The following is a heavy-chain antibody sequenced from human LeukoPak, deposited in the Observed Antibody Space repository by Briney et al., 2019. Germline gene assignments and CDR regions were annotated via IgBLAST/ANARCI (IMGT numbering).Heavy chain of an antibody. CDR2: FDPEDGET. CDR3: ATASHLDP. Sequence: GLEWMGGFDPEDGETIYAQKFQGRVTMTEDTSTDTAYMELSSLRSEDTAVYYCATASHLDPWGQGTLVTVSS. J-gene: IGHJ5*02. V-gene: IGHV1-24*01.